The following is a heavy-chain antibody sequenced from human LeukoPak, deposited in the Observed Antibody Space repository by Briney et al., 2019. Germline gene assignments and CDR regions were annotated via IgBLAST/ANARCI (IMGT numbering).Heavy chain of an antibody. V-gene: IGHV3-7*01. CDR3: ARYIAVVVAATGFDY. CDR2: IKQDGSEK. D-gene: IGHD2-15*01. Sequence: GGSLRLSCAASGFTFSSYWMSWVRQAPGKGLEWVANIKQDGSEKYYVDSVKGRFTISRDNAKSSLYLQMNSPRAEDTAVYYCARYIAVVVAATGFDYWGQGTLVTVSS. J-gene: IGHJ4*02. CDR1: GFTFSSYW.